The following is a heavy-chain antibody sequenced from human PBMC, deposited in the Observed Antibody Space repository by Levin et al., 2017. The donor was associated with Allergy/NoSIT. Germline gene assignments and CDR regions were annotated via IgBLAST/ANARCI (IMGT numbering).Heavy chain of an antibody. CDR1: GGTFSSYA. V-gene: IGHV1-69*13. Sequence: SVKVSCKASGGTFSSYAISWVRQAPGQGLEWMGGIIPIFGTANYAQKFQGRVTITADESTSTAYMELSSLRSEDTAVYYCATHDYGGKGSRTFDYWGQGTLVTVSS. CDR2: IIPIFGTA. CDR3: ATHDYGGKGSRTFDY. D-gene: IGHD4-23*01. J-gene: IGHJ4*02.